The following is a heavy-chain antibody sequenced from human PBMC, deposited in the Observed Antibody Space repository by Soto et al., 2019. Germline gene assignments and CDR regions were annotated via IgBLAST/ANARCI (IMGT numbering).Heavy chain of an antibody. V-gene: IGHV3-7*04. CDR3: ARGDYYDVSGPFSEAFDI. Sequence: EVQLVESGGGLVQPGGSLRLSCAASGFTFSRYWMSWVRQAPGKGLEWVANIKEDGSQKWYVDSVKGRFTISRDNAKNSLYLQMNSLRVEDTAIYYCARGDYYDVSGPFSEAFDIWGQGTMVTVSS. J-gene: IGHJ3*02. CDR2: IKEDGSQK. CDR1: GFTFSRYW. D-gene: IGHD3-22*01.